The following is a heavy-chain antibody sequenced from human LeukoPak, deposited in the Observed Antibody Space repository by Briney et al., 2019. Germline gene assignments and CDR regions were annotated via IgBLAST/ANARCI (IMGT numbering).Heavy chain of an antibody. CDR2: IYYSGST. CDR3: ARHECAGSCPADY. Sequence: SETLSLTCTVSGGSISSSSYYWGWIRQPPGKGLEWIGTIYYSGSTYYNPSLKSRVTISLDTSKNQFSLKLSSVTAADTAVYYCARHECAGSCPADYWGQGTLVTVSS. J-gene: IGHJ4*02. CDR1: GGSISSSSYY. D-gene: IGHD2-15*01. V-gene: IGHV4-39*07.